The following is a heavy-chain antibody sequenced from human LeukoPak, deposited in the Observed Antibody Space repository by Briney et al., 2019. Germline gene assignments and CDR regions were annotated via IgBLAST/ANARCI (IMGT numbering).Heavy chain of an antibody. CDR2: IKSDGSST. Sequence: GGSLRLSCAASGFTLNIYWMRCVRQAPGKGLVWVSLIKSDGSSTKYADSVKGQFTNSRDNAKNTLYLQMDSLRAEDTATYYCARDKGYSSDTWGQGTLVTVSS. J-gene: IGHJ5*02. CDR3: ARDKGYSSDT. D-gene: IGHD5-12*01. V-gene: IGHV3-74*03. CDR1: GFTLNIYW.